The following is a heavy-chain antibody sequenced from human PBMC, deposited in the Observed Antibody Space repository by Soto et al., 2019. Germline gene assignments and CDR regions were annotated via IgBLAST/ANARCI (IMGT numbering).Heavy chain of an antibody. CDR1: GGSISSGDYY. J-gene: IGHJ5*01. CDR3: ARELLNWNYGEKNWFDS. V-gene: IGHV4-30-4*01. D-gene: IGHD1-7*01. Sequence: SETLSLTCTVSGGSISSGDYYWSWIRQPPGKGLEWIGYIYYSGSTCYNPSLKSRVTISVDTSKNQFSLKLSSVTAADTAVYYCARELLNWNYGEKNWFDSWGQGTLVTVSS. CDR2: IYYSGST.